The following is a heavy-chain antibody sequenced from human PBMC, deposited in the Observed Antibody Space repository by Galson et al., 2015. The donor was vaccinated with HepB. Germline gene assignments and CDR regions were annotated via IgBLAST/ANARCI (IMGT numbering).Heavy chain of an antibody. CDR1: GFTFNVYA. D-gene: IGHD2-2*01. J-gene: IGHJ1*01. Sequence: SLRLSCATSGFTFNVYAMSWVRQAPGKGLEWVSSIGDSNARTYYADSVKGRFTISRDNSKNTLHLQMDSLRAEDTAIYYCARRWDTLVVKHWGQGTRVTVSS. CDR3: ARRWDTLVVKH. CDR2: IGDSNART. V-gene: IGHV3-23*01.